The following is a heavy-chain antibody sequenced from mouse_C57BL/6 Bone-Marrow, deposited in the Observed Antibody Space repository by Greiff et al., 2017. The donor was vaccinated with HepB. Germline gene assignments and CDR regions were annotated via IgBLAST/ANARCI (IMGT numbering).Heavy chain of an antibody. J-gene: IGHJ2*01. V-gene: IGHV1-82*01. CDR3: ANYYGSFDY. CDR2: IYPGDGDT. D-gene: IGHD1-1*01. CDR1: GYAFSSSW. Sequence: VQLQQSGPELVKPGASVKISCKASGYAFSSSWMNWVKQRPGKGLEWIGRIYPGDGDTNYNGKFKGKATLTADKSSSTAYMRLSSLASEDSAGYFCANYYGSFDYWGQGTTLTVSS.